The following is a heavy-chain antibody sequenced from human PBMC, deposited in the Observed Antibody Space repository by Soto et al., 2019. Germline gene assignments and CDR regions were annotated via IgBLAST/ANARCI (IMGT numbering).Heavy chain of an antibody. Sequence: GGSLRLSCAASGFTFSSYAMHWVRQAPGKGLEWVAVISYDGSNKYYADSVKGRFTISRDNSKNTLYLQMNSLRAEDTAVYYCARVGVGATRDLIKHWDYYYYGMDVWGQGTTVTVSS. CDR2: ISYDGSNK. CDR1: GFTFSSYA. D-gene: IGHD1-26*01. V-gene: IGHV3-30-3*01. CDR3: ARVGVGATRDLIKHWDYYYYGMDV. J-gene: IGHJ6*02.